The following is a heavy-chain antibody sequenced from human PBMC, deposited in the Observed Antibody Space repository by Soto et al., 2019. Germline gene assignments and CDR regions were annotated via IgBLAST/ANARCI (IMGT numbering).Heavy chain of an antibody. D-gene: IGHD1-1*01. CDR3: ARPTSPGSLNDDLFDY. J-gene: IGHJ4*02. V-gene: IGHV1-18*01. CDR2: ISAYNGNT. Sequence: QVQLVQSGAEVKKPGASVKVSCKASGYTFTSYGISWVRQAPGQGLEWMGWISAYNGNTNYAQKLQGRVTMTTDTSPSTAYMELRSLRSDDTAVYYCARPTSPGSLNDDLFDYWGQGTLVTVSS. CDR1: GYTFTSYG.